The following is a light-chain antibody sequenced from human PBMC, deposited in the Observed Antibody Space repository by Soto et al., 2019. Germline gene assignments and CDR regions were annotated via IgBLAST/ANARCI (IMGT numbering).Light chain of an antibody. J-gene: IGKJ2*01. CDR2: AAS. V-gene: IGKV1-39*01. CDR1: QSISSY. Sequence: DIQMTQSPSSLSASVGDRVTITCRASQSISSYLNWYQQKPGKAPKLLIYAASSLQSGVPSRFSGSGSGTDFTLTISSLQPEDCATDYCQQSYSTPYTFGQGTKLEIK. CDR3: QQSYSTPYT.